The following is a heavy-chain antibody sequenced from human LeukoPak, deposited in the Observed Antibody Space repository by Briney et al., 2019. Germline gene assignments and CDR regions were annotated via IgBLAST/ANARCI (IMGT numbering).Heavy chain of an antibody. D-gene: IGHD6-13*01. CDR3: AKDREQPTTFVLDY. J-gene: IGHJ4*02. V-gene: IGHV3-43*01. CDR1: GFTFDDYT. Sequence: GGSLRLSCAASGFTFDDYTMHWVRQAPGKGLEWVSLISWDGGSTYYADSVKGRFTISRDNSKNSLYLQMNSLRTEDTALYYCAKDREQPTTFVLDYWGQGTLVTVSS. CDR2: ISWDGGST.